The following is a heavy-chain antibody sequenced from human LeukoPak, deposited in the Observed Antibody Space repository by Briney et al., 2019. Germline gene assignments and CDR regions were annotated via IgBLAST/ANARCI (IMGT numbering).Heavy chain of an antibody. CDR1: GFTFSSYE. V-gene: IGHV3-48*03. CDR3: ARYPTISDAFDI. J-gene: IGHJ3*02. D-gene: IGHD3-9*01. CDR2: ISSSGSTI. Sequence: GGSLRLSCAASGFTFSSYEMNWVRQAPGKGLEWVSYISSSGSTIYYADSVKGRFPISRDNAKNSLYLQMNSLRAEDTAVYYCARYPTISDAFDIWGQGTMVTVSS.